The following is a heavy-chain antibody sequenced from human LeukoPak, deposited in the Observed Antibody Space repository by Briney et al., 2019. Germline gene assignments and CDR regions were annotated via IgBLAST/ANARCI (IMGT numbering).Heavy chain of an antibody. Sequence: PSETLSLTCAVYVGSYSGYYWSGMRQPPGKGLEWIGEINHSGSTNYNPSLRGRVTISVDTSQNRFSLKQTSVTAGDAGVYYCERVPLGGAPLYDFDYWGQGSLVTVSS. J-gene: IGHJ4*02. CDR3: ERVPLGGAPLYDFDY. CDR2: INHSGST. CDR1: VGSYSGYY. V-gene: IGHV4-34*01. D-gene: IGHD1-26*01.